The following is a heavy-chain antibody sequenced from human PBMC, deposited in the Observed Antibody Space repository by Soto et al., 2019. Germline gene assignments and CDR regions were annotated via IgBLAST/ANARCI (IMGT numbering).Heavy chain of an antibody. CDR1: GFTFSSYA. D-gene: IGHD6-13*01. CDR2: ISGSGGST. J-gene: IGHJ6*02. Sequence: SLRLSCAASGFTFSSYAMSWVRQAPGKGLEWVSAISGSGGSTYYADSVKGRFTISRDNSKNTLYLQMNSLRAEDTAVYYCAKEFIAAAGSYYYYGMDVWGQGTTVTVSS. V-gene: IGHV3-23*01. CDR3: AKEFIAAAGSYYYYGMDV.